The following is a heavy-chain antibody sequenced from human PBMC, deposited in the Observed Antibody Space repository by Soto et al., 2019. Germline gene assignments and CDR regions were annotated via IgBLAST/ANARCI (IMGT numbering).Heavy chain of an antibody. J-gene: IGHJ6*02. V-gene: IGHV5-51*01. CDR3: ARSRITRVRGVIRPAGGMDV. Sequence: GESLKISCKGSGYSFTSYWIGWVRQMPGKGLEWMGIIYPGDSDTRYSPSFQGQVTISADKSISTAYLQWSSLKASDTAMYYCARSRITRVRGVIRPAGGMDVWGQGTTVTVSS. CDR1: GYSFTSYW. D-gene: IGHD3-10*01. CDR2: IYPGDSDT.